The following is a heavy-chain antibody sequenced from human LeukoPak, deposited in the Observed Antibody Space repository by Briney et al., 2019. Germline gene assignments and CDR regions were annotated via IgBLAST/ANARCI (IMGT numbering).Heavy chain of an antibody. D-gene: IGHD3-16*01. CDR2: IYSGGST. Sequence: PGGPLRLSCAASGFTDSSNYMSWVREAPGKGVEWVSLIYSGGSTHYADSVKGRFTISRDNSKNTLYLQMNSLRAEDTAVYYCARGLTYCFDYWGQGTLVTVSS. J-gene: IGHJ4*02. CDR1: GFTDSSNY. CDR3: ARGLTYCFDY. V-gene: IGHV3-53*01.